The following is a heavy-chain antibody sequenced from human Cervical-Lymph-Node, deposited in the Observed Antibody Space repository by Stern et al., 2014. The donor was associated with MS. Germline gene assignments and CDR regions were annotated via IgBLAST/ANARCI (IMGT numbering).Heavy chain of an antibody. D-gene: IGHD2-8*01. J-gene: IGHJ6*02. V-gene: IGHV1-69*01. CDR3: ARDGRHTNNYGLDV. CDR1: GGAFNVYA. Sequence: VQLVESGAEVEKPGSSVKVSCQASGGAFNVYAINWLRQAPGQGLEWMGGIIPIIGIANYAQKFQGRVMITADESTRTSSMQLSSLTSNDTAVYYCARDGRHTNNYGLDVWGQGTTVTVSS. CDR2: IIPIIGIA.